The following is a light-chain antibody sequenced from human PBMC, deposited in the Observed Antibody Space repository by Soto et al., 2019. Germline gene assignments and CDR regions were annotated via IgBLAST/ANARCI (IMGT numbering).Light chain of an antibody. Sequence: DIQMTQSLASLSASVGDRVNITCRASQSISSYLDWYQQKPGKAPKLLIYAASSLQSGVPSRFSGSGSGTDLTLTISSLQPEDFATYYCQQSYSTPLTFGGGTKVEIK. J-gene: IGKJ4*01. CDR3: QQSYSTPLT. CDR2: AAS. CDR1: QSISSY. V-gene: IGKV1-39*01.